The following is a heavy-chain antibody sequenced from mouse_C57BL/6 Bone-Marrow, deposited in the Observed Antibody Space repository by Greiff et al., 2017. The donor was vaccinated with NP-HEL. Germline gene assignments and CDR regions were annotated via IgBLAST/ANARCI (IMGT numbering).Heavy chain of an antibody. CDR3: ARRRIYYYGSWYFDV. V-gene: IGHV5-17*01. D-gene: IGHD1-1*01. Sequence: EVMLVASGGGLVKPGGSLKLSCAASGFTFSDYGMHWVRQAPEKGLEWVAYISSGSSTIYYADTVKGRFTISRDNAKNTLFLQMTSLRSEDTAMYYCARRRIYYYGSWYFDVWGTGTTVTVSS. CDR2: ISSGSSTI. J-gene: IGHJ1*03. CDR1: GFTFSDYG.